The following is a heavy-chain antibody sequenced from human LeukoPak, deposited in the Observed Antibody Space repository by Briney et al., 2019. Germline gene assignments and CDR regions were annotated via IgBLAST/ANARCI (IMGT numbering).Heavy chain of an antibody. CDR3: VKGVVVPDPISIFDH. V-gene: IGHV3-64D*06. D-gene: IGHD2-2*01. CDR1: GFTFSSYA. CDR2: ISSNGGST. J-gene: IGHJ4*02. Sequence: QAGGSLRLSCSASGFTFSSYAMHWVRQAPGKGLEYVSVISSNGGSTYYADSVKGRFTISRDNSKNTLYLQMSSLRAEDTALYYCVKGVVVPDPISIFDHWGQGTPVTVSS.